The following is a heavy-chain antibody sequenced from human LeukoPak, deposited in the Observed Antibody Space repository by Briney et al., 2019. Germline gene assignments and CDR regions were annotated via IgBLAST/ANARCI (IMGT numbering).Heavy chain of an antibody. Sequence: PGGSLRLSCAASGFTFSRYWMSWVRQAPGKGLEWVANIKQDGSEKYYVDSVKGRFTISSDNAKNSLYLQMNSLRAEDTAVYYCARSAGSSSWYEGYYFDYWGQGTLVTVSS. CDR1: GFTFSRYW. J-gene: IGHJ4*02. D-gene: IGHD6-13*01. CDR3: ARSAGSSSWYEGYYFDY. V-gene: IGHV3-7*01. CDR2: IKQDGSEK.